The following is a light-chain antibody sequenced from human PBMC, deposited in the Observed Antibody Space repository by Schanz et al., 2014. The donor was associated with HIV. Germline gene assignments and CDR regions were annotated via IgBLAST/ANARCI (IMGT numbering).Light chain of an antibody. CDR3: QQYGSSPIT. Sequence: EIVLTQSPGTLSLSPGERGTLSCRASQSVKSNFIGWYQQKPGQAPRLLIFGASNRATGIPDRFSGGVSGTDFTLTISRVEPEDYAVYYCQQYGSSPITFGQGTRLEIK. CDR1: QSVKSNF. J-gene: IGKJ5*01. CDR2: GAS. V-gene: IGKV3-20*01.